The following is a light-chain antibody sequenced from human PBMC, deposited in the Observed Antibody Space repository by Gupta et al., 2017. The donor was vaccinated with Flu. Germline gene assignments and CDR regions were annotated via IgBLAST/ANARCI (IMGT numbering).Light chain of an antibody. J-gene: IGKJ2*01. CDR2: ECS. CDR3: RQSIQLPYT. CDR1: QSHLHSDGKTY. V-gene: IGKV2D-29*01. Sequence: VTPGQPASISCNSSQSHLHSDGKTYLYWYLQNPGQPPQLLIYECSNPGSGLPDRFSGRASATDFTLKISLVDAEDVGVYYCRQSIQLPYTFGQGTKLEIK.